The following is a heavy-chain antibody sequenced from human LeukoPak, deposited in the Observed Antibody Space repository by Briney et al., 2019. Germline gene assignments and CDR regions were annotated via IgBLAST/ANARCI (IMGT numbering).Heavy chain of an antibody. CDR2: ISDNGGRT. Sequence: GGSLTLSCVASGFTFSTYTMNWIRQAPGKGLEWVSTISDNGGRTYYADSVKGRFTISRDNSKNTLFLQMNSLRAEDSAVYYCATDREGDPSAYYLVGGQGTLITVSS. CDR3: ATDREGDPSAYYLV. V-gene: IGHV3-23*01. CDR1: GFTFSTYT. J-gene: IGHJ4*02. D-gene: IGHD3-22*01.